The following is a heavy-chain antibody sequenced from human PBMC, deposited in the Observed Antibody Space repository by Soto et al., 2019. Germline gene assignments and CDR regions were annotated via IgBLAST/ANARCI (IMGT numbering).Heavy chain of an antibody. J-gene: IGHJ4*02. CDR1: GLSFGTFV. CDR2: ITDSGYTA. D-gene: IGHD6-19*01. CDR3: AKNGQWLATPPEA. V-gene: IGHV3-23*01. Sequence: GSLRLSCAASGLSFGTFVMTWFRQAPGGGLEWVASITDSGYTASYAETVEGRFTVSRDNSKNKLHLQMNDLRAEDTATYYCAKNGQWLATPPEAWGQGTLVTVS.